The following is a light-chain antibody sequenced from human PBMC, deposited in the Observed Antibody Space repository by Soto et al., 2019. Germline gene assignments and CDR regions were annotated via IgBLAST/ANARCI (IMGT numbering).Light chain of an antibody. CDR1: QSVSNNY. J-gene: IGKJ5*01. CDR2: GAS. V-gene: IGKV3-20*01. CDR3: QQYGGSPIT. Sequence: EIVLAQSPGTVSLSAGEIAALSVRGSQSVSNNYLSCYQQKPVQAPRLLIYGASMTDPGVPVRFIGRGSGTDFTLTITSLEPEDFAVYYCQQYGGSPITFGLGTRLEIK.